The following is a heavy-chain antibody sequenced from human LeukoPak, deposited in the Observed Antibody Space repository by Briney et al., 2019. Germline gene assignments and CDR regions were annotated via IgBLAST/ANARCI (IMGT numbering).Heavy chain of an antibody. CDR3: ASAGGSRDGYNFFVY. V-gene: IGHV3-33*01. CDR1: GFTFSSYG. J-gene: IGHJ4*02. D-gene: IGHD5-24*01. Sequence: GGSLRLSCAASGFTFSSYGMHWVRQAPGKGLEWVAVIWYDGSNKNYADSVKGRFTISRDNSKKTLYLQMNSLRVEDTAVYFCASAGGSRDGYNFFVYWGQGTLVTVSS. CDR2: IWYDGSNK.